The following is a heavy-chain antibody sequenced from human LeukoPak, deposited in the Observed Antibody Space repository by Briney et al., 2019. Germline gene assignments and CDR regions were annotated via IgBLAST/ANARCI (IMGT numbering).Heavy chain of an antibody. Sequence: PSETLSLTCTVSGGSISSYYWSWIRQPPGKGLEYIGYIYYSGSTNYNPSLKSRVTISVDTSKNQFSLKLSPVTAADTAVYYCARTEESGYSYGYFGYYYYMDVWGKGTTVTVSS. CDR1: GGSISSYY. V-gene: IGHV4-59*01. CDR3: ARTEESGYSYGYFGYYYYMDV. D-gene: IGHD5-18*01. J-gene: IGHJ6*03. CDR2: IYYSGST.